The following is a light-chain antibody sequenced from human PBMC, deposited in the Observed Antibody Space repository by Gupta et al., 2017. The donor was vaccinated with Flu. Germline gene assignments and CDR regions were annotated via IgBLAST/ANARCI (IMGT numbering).Light chain of an antibody. Sequence: SYDLTQPPSVSVSPGHTASITCSGDNVGDIYVSWYQQKPGQSPVLVIYQDTQRPSAIPERFSGSNSGNTATLTITGTQAMDDADYYCQAGDSGTCGFGGGTKLTVL. J-gene: IGLJ2*01. V-gene: IGLV3-1*01. CDR3: QAGDSGTCG. CDR1: NVGDIY. CDR2: QDT.